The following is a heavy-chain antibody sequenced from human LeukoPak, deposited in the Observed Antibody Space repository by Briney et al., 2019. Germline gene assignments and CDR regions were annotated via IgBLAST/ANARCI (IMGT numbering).Heavy chain of an antibody. V-gene: IGHV1-69*01. CDR3: ARAPVDYGSGSLEWLDP. CDR1: GGTFSSYA. CDR2: IIPIFGTA. J-gene: IGHJ5*02. D-gene: IGHD3-10*01. Sequence: SVKVSCKASGGTFSSYAISWVRQAPGQGLEWMGGIIPIFGTANYAQKFQGRVTITADESTSTAYMELSSLRSEDTAVYYCARAPVDYGSGSLEWLDPWGQGTLVTVSS.